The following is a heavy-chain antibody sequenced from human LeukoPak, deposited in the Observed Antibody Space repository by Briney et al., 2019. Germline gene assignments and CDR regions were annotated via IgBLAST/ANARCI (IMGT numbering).Heavy chain of an antibody. V-gene: IGHV4-59*01. CDR3: ARGRITIFGVVIPHFDN. Sequence: RTSETLSLTCTVSRGSISSYYWSWIRQPPGKGLEWIGYIDNSGNTNSNPSLKSRVTMSVDTSKNQFSLKLSSVIAADTAVYYCARGRITIFGVVIPHFDNWGQGTLVTVSS. D-gene: IGHD3-3*01. J-gene: IGHJ4*02. CDR2: IDNSGNT. CDR1: RGSISSYY.